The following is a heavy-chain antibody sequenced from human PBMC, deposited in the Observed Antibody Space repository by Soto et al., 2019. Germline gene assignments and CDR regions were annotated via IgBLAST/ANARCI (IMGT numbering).Heavy chain of an antibody. J-gene: IGHJ3*02. CDR3: ARGGGVGVAGSAAFDM. CDR2: INPATGAA. D-gene: IGHD3-3*01. V-gene: IGHV1-2*02. Sequence: QLHLVQSGAVVKKPGASVMVSCSASGYPVTAYYMHWVRQAPGRGLEWMGGINPATGAAKYTQTFQGRGTMPREPAPSTVFTELGGLTSEDPAGFYWARGGGVGVAGSAAFDMWGQGTLVTVSS. CDR1: GYPVTAYY.